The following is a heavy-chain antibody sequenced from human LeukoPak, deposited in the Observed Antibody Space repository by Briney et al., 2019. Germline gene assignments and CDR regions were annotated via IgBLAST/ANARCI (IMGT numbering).Heavy chain of an antibody. CDR1: GGSISSYY. J-gene: IGHJ4*02. CDR3: ARLAARQYYIDY. CDR2: VYTSGST. D-gene: IGHD6-6*01. Sequence: SETLSLTCTVSGGSISSYYWSWIRQPPGKGLEWIGYVYTSGSTNYNPSLKSRVTISVDTSKNQFSLKLSSVTAADTAVYYCARLAARQYYIDYWGQGTLVTVSS. V-gene: IGHV4-4*09.